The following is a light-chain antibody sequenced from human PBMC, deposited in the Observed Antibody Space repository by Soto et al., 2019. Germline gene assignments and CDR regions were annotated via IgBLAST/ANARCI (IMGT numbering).Light chain of an antibody. CDR3: QQYGSSPPYT. J-gene: IGKJ2*01. Sequence: EIVLTQSPGTLSLSTGERATLSCRASQSVSSSYLAWYQQKPGQAPRLLIYGASSRATGIPDRFSGSGSGTDFTLTISRLETEDFALYYCQQYGSSPPYTLGQGTKLE. V-gene: IGKV3-20*01. CDR1: QSVSSSY. CDR2: GAS.